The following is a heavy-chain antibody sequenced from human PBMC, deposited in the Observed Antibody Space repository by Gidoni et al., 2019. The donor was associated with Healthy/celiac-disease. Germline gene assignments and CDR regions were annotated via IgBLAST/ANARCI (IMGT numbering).Heavy chain of an antibody. Sequence: EVQLVESGGGLVKPAGSLRLSCAASGFTFSSSWLSWVRQAPGKGLEWVANIKQDGSEKYYVDSVKGRFTISRDNAKNSLYLQMNSLRAEDTAVYYCARFFLTCGGDCYPNDAFDIWGQGTMVTVSS. CDR1: GFTFSSSW. CDR2: IKQDGSEK. CDR3: ARFFLTCGGDCYPNDAFDI. V-gene: IGHV3-7*01. D-gene: IGHD2-21*02. J-gene: IGHJ3*02.